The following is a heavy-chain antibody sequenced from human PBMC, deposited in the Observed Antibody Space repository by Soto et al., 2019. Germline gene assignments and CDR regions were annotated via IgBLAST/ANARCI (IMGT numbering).Heavy chain of an antibody. CDR2: TYYRSKWYN. Sequence: SQTLSLTCTISGDSVSSNSASWNWIRQSPSRGLEWLGRTYYRSKWYNDYALSVKSRITINPDTSKNQFSMQLNSVTPEDTAVYYCARGHCSSGCRIDYWGQGTLVTVSS. D-gene: IGHD2-2*01. CDR3: ARGHCSSGCRIDY. V-gene: IGHV6-1*01. J-gene: IGHJ4*02. CDR1: GDSVSSNSAS.